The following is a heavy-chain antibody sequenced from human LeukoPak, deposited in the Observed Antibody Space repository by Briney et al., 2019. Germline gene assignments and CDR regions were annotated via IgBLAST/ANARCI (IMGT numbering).Heavy chain of an antibody. J-gene: IGHJ4*02. Sequence: GGSLRLSCAASGFTFRSYWMHWVRQAPGKGLEWVSRVIRDGSFTNYADSVKGRFTISRDNAKNTLYLQMSSLRAEDTAVCFCVRDGDDFNFDYWGQGSLVTVSS. CDR1: GFTFRSYW. V-gene: IGHV3-74*01. D-gene: IGHD5-24*01. CDR2: VIRDGSFT. CDR3: VRDGDDFNFDY.